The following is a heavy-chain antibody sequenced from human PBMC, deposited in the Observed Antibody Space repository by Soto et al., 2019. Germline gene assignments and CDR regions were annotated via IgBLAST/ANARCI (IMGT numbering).Heavy chain of an antibody. CDR3: ARASAYSTPWSFDN. Sequence: QVQLVQSGAEVKKPGASVRVSCKASGYTFSRYGISWVRQAPGQGLEWMGWISGFNGNTKGSEKLQGRVTLTTDTAANTAHMELRGLRSDDTAVYYCARASAYSTPWSFDNWGHGTLVTVSS. CDR1: GYTFSRYG. V-gene: IGHV1-18*01. CDR2: ISGFNGNT. D-gene: IGHD6-13*01. J-gene: IGHJ4*01.